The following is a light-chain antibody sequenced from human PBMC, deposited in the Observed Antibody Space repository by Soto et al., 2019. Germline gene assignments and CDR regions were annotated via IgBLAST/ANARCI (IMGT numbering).Light chain of an antibody. CDR3: SSYSTGGSHV. Sequence: QSALTQPASVSGSPGQSIAISCTGTSSDVGGYNSASWYQQHPGKAPKLLIYDVSNRPSGVSNRFSGSKSGNTASLTISGLQAEDEADYYCSSYSTGGSHVFGTGTKLTVL. J-gene: IGLJ1*01. CDR1: SSDVGGYNS. V-gene: IGLV2-14*03. CDR2: DVS.